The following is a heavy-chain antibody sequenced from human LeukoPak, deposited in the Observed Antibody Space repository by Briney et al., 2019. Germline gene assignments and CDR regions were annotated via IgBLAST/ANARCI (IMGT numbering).Heavy chain of an antibody. CDR2: ISYDGSNK. D-gene: IGHD6-19*01. CDR1: GFTFSSYG. V-gene: IGHV3-30*18. CDR3: AKVSVAGTVYYYYGMDV. J-gene: IGHJ6*02. Sequence: PGGSLRLSCAASGFTFSSYGMHWVRQAPGKGLEWVAVISYDGSNKYYADSVKGRFTISRDNSKNTLYLQMNSLRAEDTAVYYCAKVSVAGTVYYYYGMDVWGPGTTVTVSS.